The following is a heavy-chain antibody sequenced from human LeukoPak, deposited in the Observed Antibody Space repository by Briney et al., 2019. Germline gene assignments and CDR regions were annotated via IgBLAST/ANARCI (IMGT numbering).Heavy chain of an antibody. D-gene: IGHD1-7*01. CDR2: ISSSSSYI. Sequence: GGSLRLSCAASGFTFSSYSMNWVRQAPGKGLEGVSSISSSSSYIYYADSVKGRFTISRDNAKNSLYLQMNSLRAEDTAVYYCAREQLNYHDAFDIWGQGTMVTVSS. V-gene: IGHV3-21*01. CDR1: GFTFSSYS. J-gene: IGHJ3*02. CDR3: AREQLNYHDAFDI.